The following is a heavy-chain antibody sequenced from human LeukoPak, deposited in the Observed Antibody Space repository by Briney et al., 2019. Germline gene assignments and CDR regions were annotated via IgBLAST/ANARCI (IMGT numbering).Heavy chain of an antibody. CDR1: GGSISSGGYY. CDR3: AREGESLYYDFWSGYSTNFDY. V-gene: IGHV4-31*03. J-gene: IGHJ4*02. CDR2: IYYSGST. D-gene: IGHD3-3*01. Sequence: SQTLSLTCTVSGGSISSGGYYWSWIRQHPGKGLEWIGYIYYSGSTYYNPSLKSRVTISVDTSKNQFSLKLSSVTAADTAMYYCAREGESLYYDFWSGYSTNFDYWGQGTLVTVSS.